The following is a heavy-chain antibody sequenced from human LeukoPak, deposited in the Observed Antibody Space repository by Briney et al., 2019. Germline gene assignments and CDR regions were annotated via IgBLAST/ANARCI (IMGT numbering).Heavy chain of an antibody. CDR2: INPNSGGT. CDR3: VIRGYSYGDWYFDL. CDR1: GYTFTGYY. Sequence: AASVKVSCKASGYTFTGYYMHWVRQAPGQGLEWMGWINPNSGGTNYAQKFQGRVTMTRDTSISTAYMELSRLRSDDTAVYYCVIRGYSYGDWYFDLWGRGTLVTISS. D-gene: IGHD5-18*01. V-gene: IGHV1-2*02. J-gene: IGHJ2*01.